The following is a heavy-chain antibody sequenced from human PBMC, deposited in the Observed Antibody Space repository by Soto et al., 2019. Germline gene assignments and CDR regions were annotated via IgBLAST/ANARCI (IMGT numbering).Heavy chain of an antibody. V-gene: IGHV3-11*06. Sequence: PGGSLRLSCAASGFTFIDYYMTFIRQAPCKWLEWVSYISSTSSYTNYADSVKGRFTISRDNAKKSLYLQMNSLRAEDTAVYYCARDPRGYSGYDYWGQGTLVTVSS. CDR3: ARDPRGYSGYDY. D-gene: IGHD5-12*01. CDR2: ISSTSSYT. CDR1: GFTFIDYY. J-gene: IGHJ4*02.